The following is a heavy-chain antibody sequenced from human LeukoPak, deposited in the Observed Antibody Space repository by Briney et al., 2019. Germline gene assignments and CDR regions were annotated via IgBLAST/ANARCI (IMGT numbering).Heavy chain of an antibody. V-gene: IGHV4-4*07. CDR1: GGSISSYY. J-gene: IGHJ4*02. D-gene: IGHD5-18*01. CDR2: IYTSGST. CDR3: ARDRDGYSYGYYFDY. Sequence: SETLSLTCTVSGGSISSYYWSWIRQPAGKGLEWIGRIYTSGSTNCNPSLKSRVTMSVDTSKNQFSLKLSSVTAADTAVYYCARDRDGYSYGYYFDYWGQGTLVTVSS.